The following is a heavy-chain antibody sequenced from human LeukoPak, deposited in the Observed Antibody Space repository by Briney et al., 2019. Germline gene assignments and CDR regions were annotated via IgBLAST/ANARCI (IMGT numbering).Heavy chain of an antibody. V-gene: IGHV4-39*07. J-gene: IGHJ6*03. CDR2: IYYSGST. CDR1: GGSISSSSYY. CDR3: ARDFFAVGFGELFPYYYYYMDV. D-gene: IGHD3-10*01. Sequence: PSETLSLTCTVSGGSISSSSYYWGWIRQPPGKGLEWIGSIYYSGSTYYNPSLKSRVTISVDTSKNQFSLKLSSVTAADTAVYYCARDFFAVGFGELFPYYYYYMDVWGKGTTVTVSS.